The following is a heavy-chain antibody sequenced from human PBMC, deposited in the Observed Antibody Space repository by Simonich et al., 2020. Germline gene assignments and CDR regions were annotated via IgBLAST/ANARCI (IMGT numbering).Heavy chain of an antibody. CDR3: ARGKGWKNAFDI. Sequence: QVQLQQWGAGLLKPSETLSLTCAVYGGSFRGYYWSWISQPPGKGLDWIGEINHSGSTNYNPSHKSRVTISVDTSKNQFSLKLSSVTAADTAVYYCARGKGWKNAFDIWGQGTMVTVSS. CDR1: GGSFRGYY. D-gene: IGHD1-1*01. V-gene: IGHV4-34*01. J-gene: IGHJ3*02. CDR2: INHSGST.